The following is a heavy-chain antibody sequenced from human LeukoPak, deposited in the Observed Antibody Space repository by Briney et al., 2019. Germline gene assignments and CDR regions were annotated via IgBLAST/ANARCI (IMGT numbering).Heavy chain of an antibody. D-gene: IGHD3-22*01. CDR3: ARQPSGYYDKSGYYPYYFDS. CDR2: IFYSGST. V-gene: IGHV4-59*08. Sequence: SETLSLTCTVSGGSISSYYWSWIRQPPGKGLEWIGYIFYSGSTKYAPSLQSRVTISLDTSRYQFSLRLTSVTAADTAMYYCARQPSGYYDKSGYYPYYFDSWGQGALVTVSP. J-gene: IGHJ4*02. CDR1: GGSISSYY.